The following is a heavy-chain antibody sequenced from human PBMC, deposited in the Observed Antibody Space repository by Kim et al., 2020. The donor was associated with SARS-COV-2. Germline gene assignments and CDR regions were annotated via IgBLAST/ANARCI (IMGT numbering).Heavy chain of an antibody. Sequence: ASEKVSCKASGYTFTSSHIQWVRQAPGQGLEWMGIINPSGGSTTYAQKLQGRVSMTRDTSTGTVYMELSSLRSEDTALYYCARGTWGGGGWGYGSGQYNRFDPWGQGTLVTVSS. V-gene: IGHV1-46*03. CDR1: GYTFTSSH. J-gene: IGHJ5*02. CDR2: INPSGGST. D-gene: IGHD3-10*01. CDR3: ARGTWGGGGWGYGSGQYNRFDP.